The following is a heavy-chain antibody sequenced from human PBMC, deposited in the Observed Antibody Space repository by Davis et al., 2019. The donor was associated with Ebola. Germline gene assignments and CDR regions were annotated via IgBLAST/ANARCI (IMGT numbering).Heavy chain of an antibody. CDR2: IGPSGNSF. V-gene: IGHV3-11*04. CDR3: ARSFHSGGIRTGFWDY. Sequence: LSLTCGLYGASFSDYFWGWFRQTPGKGLEWIAYIGPSGNSFYCADSVKGRFTISREDSENTLYLQMNSLRAEDTALYYCARSFHSGGIRTGFWDYWGQGTLVTVSS. J-gene: IGHJ4*02. CDR1: GASFSDYF. D-gene: IGHD2-15*01.